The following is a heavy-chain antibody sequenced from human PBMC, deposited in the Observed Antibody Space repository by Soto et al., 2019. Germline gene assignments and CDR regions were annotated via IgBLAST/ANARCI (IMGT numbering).Heavy chain of an antibody. V-gene: IGHV4-4*07. CDR1: GASISSYY. CDR2: VYTSGST. D-gene: IGHD5-12*01. J-gene: IGHJ6*02. Sequence: SETLSLTCTVSGASISSYYWSWIRQPAGKGLEWIGRVYTSGSTNYNPSLKSRVTMSVDTSKSQFSLNLTSVTAADTAVYYCARDRPIVATSGYGMDVWGQGTTVTVSS. CDR3: ARDRPIVATSGYGMDV.